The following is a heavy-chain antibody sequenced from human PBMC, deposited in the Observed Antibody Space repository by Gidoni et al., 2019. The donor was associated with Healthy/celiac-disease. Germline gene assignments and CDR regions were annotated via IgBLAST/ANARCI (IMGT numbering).Heavy chain of an antibody. V-gene: IGHV4-4*02. J-gene: IGHJ4*02. CDR3: ARVPIDYYGSGSLDY. Sequence: QVQLQESGPGLVKPSGTLSLTCAVSGGSIRRSNCWSWVRQPQGKGLEWIGEIYHSGSTNYNPSLKSRVTISVDKSKNQFSLKLSSVTAADTAVYYCARVPIDYYGSGSLDYWGQGTLVTVSS. CDR2: IYHSGST. CDR1: GGSIRRSNC. D-gene: IGHD3-10*01.